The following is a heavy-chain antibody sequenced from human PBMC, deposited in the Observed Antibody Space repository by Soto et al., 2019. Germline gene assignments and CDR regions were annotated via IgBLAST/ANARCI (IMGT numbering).Heavy chain of an antibody. CDR1: GFTFSSYG. CDR2: ISYDGSNK. V-gene: IGHV3-30*18. CDR3: AKEEYYGSGSRGGFDY. J-gene: IGHJ4*02. Sequence: QVQLVESGGGVVQPGGSLRLSCAASGFTFSSYGMHWVRQAPGKGLEWVAVISYDGSNKYYADSVKGRFTISRDNSKNTLYLQMNSLRAEDTAVYYCAKEEYYGSGSRGGFDYWGQGTLVTVSS. D-gene: IGHD3-10*01.